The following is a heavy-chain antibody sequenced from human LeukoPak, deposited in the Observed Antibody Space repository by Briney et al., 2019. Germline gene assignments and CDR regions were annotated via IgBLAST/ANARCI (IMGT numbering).Heavy chain of an antibody. CDR2: ISYNSGST. J-gene: IGHJ5*02. D-gene: IGHD5-18*01. CDR3: ASVYSYVPA. CDR1: GGSISGYY. V-gene: IGHV4-59*01. Sequence: PSETLSLTCTVSGGSISGYYCSWIRQPPGKGLEWIGYISYNSGSTNYNPSLKSRVSISADTSKNQCSLKLSSVTTADTAVYYCASVYSYVPAWGQGTLVTVSS.